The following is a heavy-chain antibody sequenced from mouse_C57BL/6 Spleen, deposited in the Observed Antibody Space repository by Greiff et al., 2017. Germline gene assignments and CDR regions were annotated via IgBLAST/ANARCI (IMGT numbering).Heavy chain of an antibody. CDR1: GYTFTSYW. CDR2: IHPNSGST. J-gene: IGHJ3*01. Sequence: VQLQQPGAELVKPGASVKLSCKASGYTFTSYWMHWVKQRPGQGLEWIGMIHPNSGSTNYNEKFKSKATLTVDKSSSTAYMQLSSLTSEDSAVYYCARSYDNYEFAYWGQGTLVTVSA. V-gene: IGHV1-64*01. D-gene: IGHD2-1*01. CDR3: ARSYDNYEFAY.